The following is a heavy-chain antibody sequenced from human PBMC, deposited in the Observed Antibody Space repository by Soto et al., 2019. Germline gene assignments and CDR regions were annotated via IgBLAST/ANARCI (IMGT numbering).Heavy chain of an antibody. Sequence: SETLSLTCTVSGASISRYYWSWIRQHPGKGLEWIGYIYYSGSTYYKPSLKSRVTISVDTSKNQFSLKLSSVTAADTAVYYCARTPGYWGQGTLVTVSS. CDR1: GASISRYY. CDR2: IYYSGST. J-gene: IGHJ4*02. V-gene: IGHV4-59*06. CDR3: ARTPGY.